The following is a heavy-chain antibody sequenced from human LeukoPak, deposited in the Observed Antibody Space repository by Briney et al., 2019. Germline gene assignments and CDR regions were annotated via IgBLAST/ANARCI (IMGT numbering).Heavy chain of an antibody. J-gene: IGHJ4*02. CDR2: ISSGSSYI. Sequence: GGSLRLSCAASGFTFSTYTMNWVRQAPGKGLEWVSSISSGSSYIYYADSVKGRFTISRDNAKNSLYLQMNSLRAEDTAVYYCAKEAQGCSITSCYFDSWGQGTLVTVSS. V-gene: IGHV3-21*01. CDR1: GFTFSTYT. D-gene: IGHD2-2*01. CDR3: AKEAQGCSITSCYFDS.